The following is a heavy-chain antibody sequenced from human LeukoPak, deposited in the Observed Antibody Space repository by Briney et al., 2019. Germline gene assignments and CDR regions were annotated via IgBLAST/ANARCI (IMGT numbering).Heavy chain of an antibody. J-gene: IGHJ5*02. Sequence: GGSLRLSCAASGFTFSSYAMSWVRQAPGKGLEWVSAISGRGGSTYYADSVKGRFTISRDNSKNTLYLQMNSLRAEDTAVYYCAKEGSYYDSSGPLSWFDPWGQGTLVTVSS. CDR1: GFTFSSYA. D-gene: IGHD3-22*01. CDR3: AKEGSYYDSSGPLSWFDP. CDR2: ISGRGGST. V-gene: IGHV3-23*01.